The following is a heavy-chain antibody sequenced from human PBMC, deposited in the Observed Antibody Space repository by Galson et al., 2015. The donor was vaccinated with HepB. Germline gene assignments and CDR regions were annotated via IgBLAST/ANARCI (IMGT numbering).Heavy chain of an antibody. J-gene: IGHJ4*02. CDR3: ARGSDYYDISTAGY. D-gene: IGHD3-22*01. CDR2: IKQDGSEK. CDR1: GFTFSSYW. V-gene: IGHV3-7*01. Sequence: SLRLSCAASGFTFSSYWMSWVRQAPGKGLEWVANIKQDGSEKYYVDSVKGRFTISRDNAKNSLYLQMNSLRAEDTAVYYCARGSDYYDISTAGYWGQGTLVTVSS.